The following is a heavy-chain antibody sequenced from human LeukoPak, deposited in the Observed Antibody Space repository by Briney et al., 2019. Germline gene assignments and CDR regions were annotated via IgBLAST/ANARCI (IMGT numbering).Heavy chain of an antibody. CDR3: ARGGTTHPDYYYGMDV. CDR1: GGSFSGYY. CDR2: INHSGST. Sequence: PSETLSLTCAVYGGSFSGYYWSWIRQPPGKGLEWIGEINHSGSTNYNPSLKSRVTISVDTSKNQLSLKLSSVTAADTAVYYCARGGTTHPDYYYGMDVWGQGTTVTVSS. V-gene: IGHV4-34*01. J-gene: IGHJ6*02. D-gene: IGHD4-11*01.